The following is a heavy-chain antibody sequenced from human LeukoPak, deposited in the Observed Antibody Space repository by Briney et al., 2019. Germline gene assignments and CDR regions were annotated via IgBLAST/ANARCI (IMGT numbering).Heavy chain of an antibody. CDR3: ARAKYYYDSSGYSIDY. Sequence: ASVKVSCKASGYTFTSYYMHWVRQAPGQGLEWMGIINPSGGSTSYARKFQGRVTMTRDTSTSTVYMELSSLRSEDTAVYYCARAKYYYDSSGYSIDYWGQGTLVTVSS. CDR2: INPSGGST. D-gene: IGHD3-22*01. J-gene: IGHJ4*02. CDR1: GYTFTSYY. V-gene: IGHV1-46*03.